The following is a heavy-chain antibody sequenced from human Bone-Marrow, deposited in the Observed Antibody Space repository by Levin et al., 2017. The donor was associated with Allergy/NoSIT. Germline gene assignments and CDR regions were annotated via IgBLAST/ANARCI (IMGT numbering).Heavy chain of an antibody. CDR1: GSSIRTSY. Sequence: SQTLSLTCTVSGSSIRTSYWSWLRQPPGKGLEYIGYIYYSGSTNYNPSLKSRVTLSIDTSKNQFSLHLRSVTAADTALYYCARSPSSNWYWLDPWGQGTLVTVSS. CDR3: ARSPSSNWYWLDP. CDR2: IYYSGST. V-gene: IGHV4-59*01. D-gene: IGHD6-13*01. J-gene: IGHJ5*02.